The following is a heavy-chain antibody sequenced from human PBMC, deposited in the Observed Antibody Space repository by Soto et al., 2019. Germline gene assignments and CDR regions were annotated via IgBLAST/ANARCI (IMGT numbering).Heavy chain of an antibody. CDR3: VREGSGWNSRGSFDF. CDR2: ISGSGGSA. CDR1: GFTLSNYA. J-gene: IGHJ3*01. Sequence: GGSLRLSCAASGFTLSNYAMNWVRQAPGKGLECVSVISGSGGSAYYADSVQGRFTISRDNSKNTLYMQMNSLRDEDTAIYYCVREGSGWNSRGSFDFWGRGTMVTVSS. D-gene: IGHD6-19*01. V-gene: IGHV3-23*01.